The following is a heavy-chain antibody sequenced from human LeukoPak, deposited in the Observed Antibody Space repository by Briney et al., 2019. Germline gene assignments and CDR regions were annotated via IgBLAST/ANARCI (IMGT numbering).Heavy chain of an antibody. D-gene: IGHD4-17*01. CDR3: ARDWTVTTSRFDP. J-gene: IGHJ5*02. CDR1: GGTFSSYA. V-gene: IGHV1-69*04. CDR2: IIPILGIA. Sequence: ASVKVSCKASGGTFSSYAISWVRQAPGQGLEWMGRIIPILGIANYAQKSQGRVTITADKSTSTAYMELSSLRSEDTAVYYCARDWTVTTSRFDPWGQGTLVTVSS.